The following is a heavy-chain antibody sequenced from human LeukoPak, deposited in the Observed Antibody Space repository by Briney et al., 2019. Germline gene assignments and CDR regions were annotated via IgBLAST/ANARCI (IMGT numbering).Heavy chain of an antibody. V-gene: IGHV3-23*01. J-gene: IGHJ4*02. CDR2: ISGTADRT. CDR3: ARDPFDKPYYFDY. Sequence: GGSLRLSCAASGFTFSSYAMSWVRQAPGKGLEWVSSISGTADRTYYADSVKGRFTISRDNSRNTLYLQMNSLGAEDTAVYYCARDPFDKPYYFDYWGQGTLVTVSS. D-gene: IGHD3-9*01. CDR1: GFTFSSYA.